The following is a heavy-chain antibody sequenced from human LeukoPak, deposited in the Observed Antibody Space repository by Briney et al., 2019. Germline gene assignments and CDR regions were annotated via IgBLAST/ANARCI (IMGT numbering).Heavy chain of an antibody. V-gene: IGHV3-23*01. CDR2: ISGSGGST. CDR1: GFTFSSYA. CDR3: ANHVEVGATSPFDY. Sequence: GGSLSLSCAASGFTFSSYAMSWVRQAPGKGLEWVSAISGSGGSTYYADSVKGRFTISRGNSKNTLYLQMNSLRAEDTAVYYCANHVEVGATSPFDYWGQGTLVTVSS. D-gene: IGHD1-26*01. J-gene: IGHJ4*02.